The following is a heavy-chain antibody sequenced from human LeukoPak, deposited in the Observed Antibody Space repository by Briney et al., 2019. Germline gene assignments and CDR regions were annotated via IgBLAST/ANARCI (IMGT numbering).Heavy chain of an antibody. CDR2: ISYNGSNE. V-gene: IGHV3-30*04. CDR3: ARSTTVVTAFDY. CDR1: GFTFSNYA. Sequence: PGGSLRLSCAASGFTFSNYAMHWVRQAPGKGLEWVAVISYNGSNEYHADSVKGRFTISRDNSKNTLYLQMNSLRAEDTAVYYCARSTTVVTAFDYWGQGTLVTVSS. D-gene: IGHD4-23*01. J-gene: IGHJ4*02.